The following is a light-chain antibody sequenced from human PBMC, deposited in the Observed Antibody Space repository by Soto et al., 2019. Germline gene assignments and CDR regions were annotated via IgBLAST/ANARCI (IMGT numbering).Light chain of an antibody. CDR2: STS. CDR3: QQYNRWPPLT. J-gene: IGKJ4*01. CDR1: QSVSSN. Sequence: EIVMTQSPATLSVSPGERATLSCRASQSVSSNLAWYQQKPGQAPRLLIYSTSTRATGIPARFSGSGSGTEFTLTISSLQSKDFAVYYCQQYNRWPPLTFGGATKVEFK. V-gene: IGKV3D-15*01.